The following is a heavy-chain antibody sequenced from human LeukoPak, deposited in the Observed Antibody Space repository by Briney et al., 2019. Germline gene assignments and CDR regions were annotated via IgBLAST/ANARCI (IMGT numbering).Heavy chain of an antibody. CDR3: ARGYYDILTGYSPSDY. V-gene: IGHV4-59*01. D-gene: IGHD3-9*01. CDR1: GGSFRGYY. Sequence: PSETLSLTCAVYGGSFRGYYWSWIRQPPGKGLEWIGYIYYSGSTNYNPSLKSRVTISVDTSKNQFSLKLSSVTAADTAVYYCARGYYDILTGYSPSDYWGQGTLVTVSS. CDR2: IYYSGST. J-gene: IGHJ4*02.